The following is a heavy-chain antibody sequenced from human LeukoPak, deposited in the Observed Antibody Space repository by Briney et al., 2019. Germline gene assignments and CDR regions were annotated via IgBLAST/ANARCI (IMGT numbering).Heavy chain of an antibody. CDR2: IYYSGST. CDR3: ATLGYCSSTSCSAFDY. D-gene: IGHD2-2*01. CDR1: GGSISSSSDY. Sequence: VKPSETLSLTCTVSGGSISSSSDYWGWIRQPPGRGLEWIGSIYYSGSTYYNPSLKSRVTISVDTSKNQFSLKLSSVTAADTAVYHCATLGYCSSTSCSAFDYWGQGTLVTVSS. J-gene: IGHJ4*02. V-gene: IGHV4-39*01.